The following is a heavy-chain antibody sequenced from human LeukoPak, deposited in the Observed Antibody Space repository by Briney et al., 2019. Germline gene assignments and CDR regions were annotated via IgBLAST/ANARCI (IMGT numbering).Heavy chain of an antibody. V-gene: IGHV3-23*01. Sequence: PGGSLRLSCAASGFTFSSYAMSWVRQAPGKGLEWVSAISGSGGSTYYADSVKGRFTISRDNSKNTLYLQMNSLRAEDTAVYYYAKSPHCSGGSCYEVDAFDIWGQGTMVTVSS. CDR1: GFTFSSYA. J-gene: IGHJ3*02. D-gene: IGHD2-15*01. CDR2: ISGSGGST. CDR3: AKSPHCSGGSCYEVDAFDI.